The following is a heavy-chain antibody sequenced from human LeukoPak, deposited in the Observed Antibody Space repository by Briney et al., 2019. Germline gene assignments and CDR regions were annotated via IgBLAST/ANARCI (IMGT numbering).Heavy chain of an antibody. Sequence: SETLSLTCSVSGGSISSDDYCWNWIRQHPGKGLEWIGYIYYSGSTYYNPSLKSRVTISVDTSKNQFSLKLSSVTAADTAVYYCARDLGLGFDYWGQGTLVTVSS. CDR2: IYYSGST. D-gene: IGHD1-26*01. CDR1: GGSISSDDYC. V-gene: IGHV4-31*03. J-gene: IGHJ4*02. CDR3: ARDLGLGFDY.